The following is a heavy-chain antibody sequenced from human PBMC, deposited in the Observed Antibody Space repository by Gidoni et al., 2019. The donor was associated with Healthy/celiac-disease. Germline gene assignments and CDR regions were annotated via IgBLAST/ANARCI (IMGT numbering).Heavy chain of an antibody. CDR2: ISSSGSTL. J-gene: IGHJ4*02. V-gene: IGHV3-48*03. D-gene: IGHD6-19*01. CDR1: GSPVSSYE. CDR3: ARDLGQWLAVGDY. Sequence: EVQLVGSEGGLVQPGGVLRLSSAAAGSPVSSYEMNWVRQAPGKGLELVSYISSSGSTLYYSGSVKGRFTISRDNAKNSLYLHMNSLRAEDTAVYYCARDLGQWLAVGDYWGQGTLVTVSS.